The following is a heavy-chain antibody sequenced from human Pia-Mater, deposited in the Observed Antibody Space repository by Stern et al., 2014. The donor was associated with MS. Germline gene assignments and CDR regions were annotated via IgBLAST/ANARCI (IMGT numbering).Heavy chain of an antibody. CDR3: ARDFVDTAMITRSDYLDS. V-gene: IGHV7-4-1*02. CDR1: GYTLTNYP. CDR2: INTNTGNS. D-gene: IGHD5-18*01. Sequence: VQLVESGSELKEPGASVKVSCKASGYTLTNYPMNSVRQAPGQGLEWMGWINTNTGNSTYAQGFTGRFVFSLDTSVSTAYLHISSLKAEDTAVYYCARDFVDTAMITRSDYLDSWGQGTLVTVSS. J-gene: IGHJ4*02.